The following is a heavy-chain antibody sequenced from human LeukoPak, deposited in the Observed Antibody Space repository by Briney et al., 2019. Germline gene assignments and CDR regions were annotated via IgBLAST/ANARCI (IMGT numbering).Heavy chain of an antibody. CDR3: AKVGISGDFDP. CDR1: GYTFTSYY. J-gene: IGHJ5*02. D-gene: IGHD2-15*01. V-gene: IGHV1-46*01. CDR2: INPSGGST. Sequence: ASVKVSCKASGYTFTSYYMHWVRQAPGQGLEWMGIINPSGGSTSYAQKFQGRVTMTRDTSTSAVYVELSSLRAEDTAVYYCAKVGISGDFDPWGQGTLVTVSS.